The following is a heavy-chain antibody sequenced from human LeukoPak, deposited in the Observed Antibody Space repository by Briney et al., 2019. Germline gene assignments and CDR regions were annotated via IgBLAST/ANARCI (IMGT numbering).Heavy chain of an antibody. CDR3: ARAPSEIGGYYPEYFRH. CDR1: GFTFSTYW. CDR2: IKSDGST. J-gene: IGHJ1*01. Sequence: GGSLRLSCAASGFTFSTYWIHWVRQAPGKGLVWVSRIKSDGSTNYADSVKGRFTISRDNAKNTVSLQMNSLRPEDTGVYYCARAPSEIGGYYPEYFRHWGQGTLVTVSS. V-gene: IGHV3-74*01. D-gene: IGHD3-22*01.